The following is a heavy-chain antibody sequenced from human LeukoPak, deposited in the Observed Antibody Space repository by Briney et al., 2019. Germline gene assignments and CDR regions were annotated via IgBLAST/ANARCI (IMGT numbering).Heavy chain of an antibody. J-gene: IGHJ3*02. CDR2: FDPEDGET. CDR3: ATPGPDWGDAFDI. D-gene: IGHD3/OR15-3a*01. CDR1: GYSVMELS. Sequence: ASVKVSCKVSGYSVMELSMHWVRQAPGKGLEWMGGFDPEDGETIYAQKFQGRVTMTEDTSTDTAYMDLSSLRSEDTAVYYCATPGPDWGDAFDIWGQGTMVTVSS. V-gene: IGHV1-24*01.